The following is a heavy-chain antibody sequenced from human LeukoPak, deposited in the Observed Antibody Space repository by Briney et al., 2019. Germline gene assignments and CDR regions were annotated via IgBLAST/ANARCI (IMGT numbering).Heavy chain of an antibody. CDR1: GFTFSSYW. V-gene: IGHV3-7*01. Sequence: GGYLRCSGAAAGFTFSSYWMSWVRQAPGQGLEWVANIKQDGSEKYYVDSVKGRFTISRDNAKNSLYLQMNSLRTEDTAVYYCARDVAAAGIDYWGQGTLVTVSS. CDR2: IKQDGSEK. J-gene: IGHJ4*02. D-gene: IGHD6-13*01. CDR3: ARDVAAAGIDY.